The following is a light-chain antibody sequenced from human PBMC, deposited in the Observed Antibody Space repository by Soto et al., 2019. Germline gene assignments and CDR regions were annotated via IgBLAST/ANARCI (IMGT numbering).Light chain of an antibody. CDR2: AAS. Sequence: DIQMTQSPSSLSASVGDRVTITCRASQSISSYLNWYQQKPGKAPKLLIYAASSLQSGVPSRFSGSGSGTDFTLTISSXQPEDFATYYCQQSYSTPRKFGQGTKVDTK. V-gene: IGKV1-39*01. J-gene: IGKJ1*01. CDR3: QQSYSTPRK. CDR1: QSISSY.